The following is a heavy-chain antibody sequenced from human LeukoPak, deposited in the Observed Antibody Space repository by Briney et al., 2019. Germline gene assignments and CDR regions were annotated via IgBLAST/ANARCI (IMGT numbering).Heavy chain of an antibody. V-gene: IGHV4-4*02. CDR1: GASISSNNC. Sequence: SETLSLTCAVSGASISSNNCWTWVRQPPGKGLEWIGEIYDSGSTNYNPSLKSRVTISIDKSKKQFSLTLSSMTAADTAVYYCARNGGNSDFDYWGQGTLVTVSS. D-gene: IGHD4-23*01. CDR3: ARNGGNSDFDY. CDR2: IYDSGST. J-gene: IGHJ4*02.